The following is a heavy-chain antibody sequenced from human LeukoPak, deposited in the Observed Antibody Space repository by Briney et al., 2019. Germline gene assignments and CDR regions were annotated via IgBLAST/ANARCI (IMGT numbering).Heavy chain of an antibody. Sequence: PSETLSLTCTVSGASLSSYYWSWIRQPPGKGLEWIGYIYYSGSNKYNPSLKSRVPISVDTSKNQFSLKLSSVIAADTAVYYCARHVESSGFLGAYYFDYWGEECWSPSPQ. CDR2: IYYSGSN. V-gene: IGHV4-59*08. J-gene: IGHJ4*01. CDR1: GASLSSYY. CDR3: ARHVESSGFLGAYYFDY. D-gene: IGHD3-22*01.